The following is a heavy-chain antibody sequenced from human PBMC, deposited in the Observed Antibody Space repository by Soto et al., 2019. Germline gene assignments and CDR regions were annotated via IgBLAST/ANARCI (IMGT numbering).Heavy chain of an antibody. J-gene: IGHJ6*02. CDR1: GYTFTSYG. V-gene: IGHV1-18*01. CDR3: ARFSGGSYNTYYFYYGMDV. CDR2: ISAYNGNT. D-gene: IGHD2-15*01. Sequence: ASVKVSCKASGYTFTSYGISWVRQAPGQGLDWMGCISAYNGNTKYAQDLQGRVTMTTDTYTSTAYMEPRSLRSDDTAVYYCARFSGGSYNTYYFYYGMDVWGQGTTVTVS.